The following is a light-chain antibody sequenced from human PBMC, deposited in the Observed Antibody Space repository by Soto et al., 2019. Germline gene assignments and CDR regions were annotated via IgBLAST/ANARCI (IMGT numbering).Light chain of an antibody. CDR2: GAS. V-gene: IGKV3-20*01. CDR1: QSSTNNY. Sequence: EIVLTQSPGTLSLSPGERATLSCRASQSSTNNYLAWYQQKPGRAHRLLIYGASSRATGIPDRFSGSGSGTDFTLTISRLEPEDFAIYYCQQYGYLVTFGGGTKVEIK. CDR3: QQYGYLVT. J-gene: IGKJ4*01.